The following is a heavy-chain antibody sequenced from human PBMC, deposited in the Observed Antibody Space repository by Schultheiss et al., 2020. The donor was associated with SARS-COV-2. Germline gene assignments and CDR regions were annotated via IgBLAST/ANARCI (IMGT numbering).Heavy chain of an antibody. V-gene: IGHV4-34*01. CDR2: TYYSGNT. CDR1: GGSFSGYY. CDR3: ARDLRDAAAGMVWFDP. J-gene: IGHJ5*02. Sequence: SETLSLTCAVYGGSFSGYYWSWIRQPPGKGLEWIGYTYYSGNTYYNPSLKSRLSISVDTSKNQFSLELSSVTAADTAVYYCARDLRDAAAGMVWFDPWGQGTLVTVSS. D-gene: IGHD6-13*01.